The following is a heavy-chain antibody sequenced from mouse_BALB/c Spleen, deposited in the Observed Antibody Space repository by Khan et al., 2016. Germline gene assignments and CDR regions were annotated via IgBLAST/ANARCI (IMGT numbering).Heavy chain of an antibody. CDR3: TRGESSMIRGFAY. CDR2: IYPFDRYT. J-gene: IGHJ3*01. CDR1: GYTFTSYW. V-gene: IGHV1-69*02. Sequence: QVQLQQPGAELVRPGPSVKLSCKASGYTFTSYWTNWMKQRPGQGLEWIGNIYPFDRYTNYNQKFKDKATLTVDNSSSTASMQLSMPTSADSAIYYCTRGESSMIRGFAYWGQGTLVTVSA. D-gene: IGHD2-4*01.